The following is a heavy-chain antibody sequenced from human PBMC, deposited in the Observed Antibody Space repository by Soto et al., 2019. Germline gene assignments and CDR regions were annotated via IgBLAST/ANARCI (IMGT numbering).Heavy chain of an antibody. D-gene: IGHD2-15*01. CDR1: GGTFSSYA. Sequence: GASVKVSCKASGGTFSSYAISWVRQAPGQGLEWMGGIIPIFGTANYAQKFQGRVTITADESTSTAYMELSSLRSEDTAVYYCASGEGLGYCSGGSCYSTATTRWGQGTLVTVSS. CDR3: ASGEGLGYCSGGSCYSTATTR. V-gene: IGHV1-69*13. J-gene: IGHJ4*02. CDR2: IIPIFGTA.